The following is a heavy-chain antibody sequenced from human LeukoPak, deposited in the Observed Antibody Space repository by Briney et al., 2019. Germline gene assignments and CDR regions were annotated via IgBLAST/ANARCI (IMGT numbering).Heavy chain of an antibody. V-gene: IGHV4-34*01. CDR1: GETFSGYY. Sequence: SETLSLTCVVHGETFSGYYWSWIRQPPGKGLEWIGEINHSGSTNHNPSLKSRVTMSVDTSKNQFSLKLSSVTAADTAVYYCARGASGWYGYYFDYWGQGTLVTVSS. J-gene: IGHJ4*02. CDR2: INHSGST. D-gene: IGHD6-19*01. CDR3: ARGASGWYGYYFDY.